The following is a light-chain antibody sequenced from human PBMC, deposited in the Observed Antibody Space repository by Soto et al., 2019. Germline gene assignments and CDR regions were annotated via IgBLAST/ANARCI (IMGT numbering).Light chain of an antibody. CDR2: EGI. Sequence: QSVLTQPASVSGSPGQSITISCTVTSSDVGGYNYVSWYQQHPGKAPKVIVYEGIKRPSGVSDRFSGSTSGSTASLTISGLQAEDEADYFCCSYAGGYIYLFGTGTKV. CDR1: SSDVGGYNY. CDR3: CSYAGGYIYL. V-gene: IGLV2-14*01. J-gene: IGLJ1*01.